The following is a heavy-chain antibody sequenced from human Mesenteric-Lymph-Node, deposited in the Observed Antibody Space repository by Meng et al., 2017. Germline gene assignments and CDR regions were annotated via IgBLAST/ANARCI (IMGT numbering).Heavy chain of an antibody. CDR1: GGTFSSYA. D-gene: IGHD7-27*01. J-gene: IGHJ4*02. CDR3: ASNDGTGDRTGGDY. Sequence: GHVVQVGAEVEKPGFSVKVPCKPSGGTFSSYAISWWRQAPGKGLEWMGGIIPIFGTANYAQKFQGRVTITADESTSTAYMELSSLRSEDTAVYYCASNDGTGDRTGGDYWGQGTLVTVSS. CDR2: IIPIFGTA. V-gene: IGHV1-69*01.